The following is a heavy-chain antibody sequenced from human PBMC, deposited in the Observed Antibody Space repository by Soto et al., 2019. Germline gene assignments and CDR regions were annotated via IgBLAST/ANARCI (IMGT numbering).Heavy chain of an antibody. Sequence: SETLSLTCTVSGGSISSGDYYWSRIRQPPGKGLEWIGYIYYSGSTYYNPSLKSRVTISVDTSKNQFSLKLSSVTAADTAVYYCARVMVTEDAFDIWGQGTMVTVSS. CDR3: ARVMVTEDAFDI. V-gene: IGHV4-30-4*01. CDR2: IYYSGST. D-gene: IGHD5-18*01. CDR1: GGSISSGDYY. J-gene: IGHJ3*02.